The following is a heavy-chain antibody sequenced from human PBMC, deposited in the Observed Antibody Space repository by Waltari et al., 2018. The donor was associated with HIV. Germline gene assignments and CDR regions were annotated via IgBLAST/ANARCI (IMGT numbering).Heavy chain of an antibody. D-gene: IGHD3-16*01. J-gene: IGHJ4*02. V-gene: IGHV3-30*18. CDR3: AKATGGESWAFDY. Sequence: QGQLVVSGGGVVQSGRSVILSCAVSGLLFSNYGMHWVCQAPGKGLEWVAVISYDGSKKYYADSMKGRFTISRDNSRDTLYLQMNSLRADDAATYYCAKATGGESWAFDYWGQGTLVTVSS. CDR1: GLLFSNYG. CDR2: ISYDGSKK.